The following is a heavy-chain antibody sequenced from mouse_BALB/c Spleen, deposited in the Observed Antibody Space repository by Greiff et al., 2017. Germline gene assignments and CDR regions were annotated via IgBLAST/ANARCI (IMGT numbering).Heavy chain of an antibody. D-gene: IGHD2-12*01. V-gene: IGHV6-6*02. CDR3: TSRYYDAMDY. CDR2: IRLKSNNYAT. Sequence: DVKLQESGGGLVQPGGSMKLSCVASGFTFSNYWMNWVRQSPEKGLEWVAEIRLKSNNYATHYAESVKGRFTISRDDSKSSVYLQMNNLRAEDTGIYYCTSRYYDAMDYWGQGTSVTVSS. J-gene: IGHJ4*01. CDR1: GFTFSNYW.